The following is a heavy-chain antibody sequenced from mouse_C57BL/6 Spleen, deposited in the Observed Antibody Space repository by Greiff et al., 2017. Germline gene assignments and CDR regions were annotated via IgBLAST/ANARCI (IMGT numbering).Heavy chain of an antibody. Sequence: QVQLQQPGTELVKPGASVKLSCKASGYTFTSYWMHWVKQRPGQGLEWIGNINPSNGGTNYNEKFKSKATLTVDKSSSTAYMQLSSLTSEDSAVYYCARYPFYYGSSSYYFDYWGQGTTLTVSS. D-gene: IGHD1-1*01. CDR2: INPSNGGT. V-gene: IGHV1-53*01. CDR3: ARYPFYYGSSSYYFDY. J-gene: IGHJ2*01. CDR1: GYTFTSYW.